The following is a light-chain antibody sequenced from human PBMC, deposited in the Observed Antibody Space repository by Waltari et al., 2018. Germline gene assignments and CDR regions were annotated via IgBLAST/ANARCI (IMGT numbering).Light chain of an antibody. Sequence: SYDLTQPPSVSVSPGQTASTTCPGHEWGIEFVCWDQQKPGQSPILVIYQNGRRPSGIPGRFSGSNSGNTATLTISGTQAVDEADYYCQAWDRGTWGVFGGGTRLTVL. J-gene: IGLJ3*02. CDR3: QAWDRGTWGV. V-gene: IGLV3-1*01. CDR2: QNG. CDR1: EWGIEF.